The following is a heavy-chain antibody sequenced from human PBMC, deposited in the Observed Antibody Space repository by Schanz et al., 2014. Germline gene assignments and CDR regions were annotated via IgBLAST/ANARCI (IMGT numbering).Heavy chain of an antibody. CDR3: ARGVLGSGYRQQYYFDH. CDR1: GDSISTYS. V-gene: IGHV4-59*12. J-gene: IGHJ4*02. Sequence: QVQLQESGPGLVKPSETLSLTCTVSGDSISTYSWNWVRQAPGKGLEWIGYIFFSGSTTYNPSLKSRVTISVDTSKNQFSLKVTSVTPADTAVYYCARGVLGSGYRQQYYFDHWGQGTLVTVSS. D-gene: IGHD3-3*01. CDR2: IFFSGST.